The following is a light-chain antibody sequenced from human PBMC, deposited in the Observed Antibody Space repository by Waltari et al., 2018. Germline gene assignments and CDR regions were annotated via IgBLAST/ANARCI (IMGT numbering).Light chain of an antibody. V-gene: IGKV1-8*01. CDR2: AAS. CDR3: QESYSFTRT. J-gene: IGKJ1*01. Sequence: AIRMTQSPSSFSASTGDRVTITCRASQGISSYLAWYQQKPGKAPNLLISAASSLQSGVPSRFSGSGSGRDFTLIITSLQPEDFATYYCQESYSFTRTFGQGTKVEIK. CDR1: QGISSY.